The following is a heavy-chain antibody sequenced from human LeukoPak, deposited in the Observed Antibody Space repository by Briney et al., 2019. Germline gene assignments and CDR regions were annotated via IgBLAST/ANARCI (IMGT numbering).Heavy chain of an antibody. D-gene: IGHD3-22*01. CDR3: ARAHYYDSSGYQLLDY. Sequence: SETLSLTFTVSGGSISSGGYYWSWIRQPPGKGLEWIGYIYYSGSTNYNPFLKSRVTISVDTSKNQFSLKLSSVTAADTAVYYCARAHYYDSSGYQLLDYWGQGTLVTVSS. CDR1: GGSISSGGYY. J-gene: IGHJ4*02. V-gene: IGHV4-61*08. CDR2: IYYSGST.